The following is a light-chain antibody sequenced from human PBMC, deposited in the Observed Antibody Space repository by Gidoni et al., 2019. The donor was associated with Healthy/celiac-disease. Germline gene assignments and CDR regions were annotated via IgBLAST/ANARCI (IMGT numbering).Light chain of an antibody. J-gene: IGKJ2*01. Sequence: DIQMTQSPSTLSASVGDRVTITCRASQSISSWLAWYQQKPGKAPKLLIYKASSLESGVPSRFSGSGSGTEFTLTISSLQPDDFATYYCQHGHTFGQGTKLEIK. V-gene: IGKV1-5*03. CDR3: QHGHT. CDR2: KAS. CDR1: QSISSW.